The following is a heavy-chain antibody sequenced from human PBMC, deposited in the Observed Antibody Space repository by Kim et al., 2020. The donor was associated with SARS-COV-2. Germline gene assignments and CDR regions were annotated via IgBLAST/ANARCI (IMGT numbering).Heavy chain of an antibody. D-gene: IGHD2-21*02. CDR2: T. Sequence: TAYAASVEGRFTDSRDNSKNTLYRQRNSLRAEDTAVYYCANPRGGVTDFWGQGTLVTVSS. J-gene: IGHJ4*02. V-gene: IGHV3-23*01. CDR3: ANPRGGVTDF.